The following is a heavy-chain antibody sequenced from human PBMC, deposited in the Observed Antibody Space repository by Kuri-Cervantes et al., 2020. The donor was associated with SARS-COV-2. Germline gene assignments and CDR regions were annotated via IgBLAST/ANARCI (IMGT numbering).Heavy chain of an antibody. CDR3: ARGMVRGLIQSYYYGMDV. V-gene: IGHV1-2*04. D-gene: IGHD3-10*01. CDR2: INPKSGAT. J-gene: IGHJ6*02. Sequence: ASVKVSCKASGYTFTGYYMHWVRQAPGQGLEWMGWINPKSGATNPAQKFQGWVTMTRDTSISTVYMELNRLRSDDTAVYYCARGMVRGLIQSYYYGMDVWGQGTTVTVSS. CDR1: GYTFTGYY.